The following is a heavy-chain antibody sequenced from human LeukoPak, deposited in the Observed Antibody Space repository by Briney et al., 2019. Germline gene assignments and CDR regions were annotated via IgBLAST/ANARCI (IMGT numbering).Heavy chain of an antibody. J-gene: IGHJ4*02. V-gene: IGHV1-2*02. CDR3: ARAFTDYYDSSGYPFDY. CDR1: GYTFTGYY. CDR2: INPSSGGT. Sequence: ASVTVSCKASGYTFTGYYMHWVRQAPGQGLEWMGWINPSSGGTNYAQKFQGRVTMTRDTSISTAYMELSRLRSDDTAVYYCARAFTDYYDSSGYPFDYWGQGTLVTASS. D-gene: IGHD3-22*01.